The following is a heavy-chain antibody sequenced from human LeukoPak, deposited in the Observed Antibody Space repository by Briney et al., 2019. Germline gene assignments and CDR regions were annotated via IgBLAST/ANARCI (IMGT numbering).Heavy chain of an antibody. Sequence: SVTVSCKASGGTFSSYAISWVRQAPGQGLEWMGGIIPIFGTANYAQKFQGRVTITADESTSTAYMELSSLRSEDTAVYYCARLKLQYYYDSSGRGGYFDYWGQGTLVTVSS. CDR3: ARLKLQYYYDSSGRGGYFDY. CDR1: GGTFSSYA. V-gene: IGHV1-69*13. CDR2: IIPIFGTA. J-gene: IGHJ4*02. D-gene: IGHD3-22*01.